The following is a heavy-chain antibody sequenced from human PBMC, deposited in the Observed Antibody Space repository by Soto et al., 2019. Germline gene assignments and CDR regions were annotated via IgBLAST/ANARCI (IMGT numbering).Heavy chain of an antibody. V-gene: IGHV4-4*02. CDR2: IYHSGST. CDR1: GGSISSSNW. Sequence: PSETLSLTCAVSGGSISSSNWWSWVRQPPGKGLEWIGEIYHSGSTNYNPSLKSRVTISVDKSKNQFSLKLSSVTAADTAVYYCASRRITMISSGFDPWGQGTLVTVSS. J-gene: IGHJ5*02. D-gene: IGHD3-22*01. CDR3: ASRRITMISSGFDP.